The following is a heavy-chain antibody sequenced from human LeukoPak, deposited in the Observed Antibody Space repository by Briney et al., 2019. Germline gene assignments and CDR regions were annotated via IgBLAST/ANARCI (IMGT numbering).Heavy chain of an antibody. V-gene: IGHV4-61*02. CDR1: GGSISSSSYY. CDR2: VYTSGTT. CDR3: ARDRTDYDILTASENWFDP. J-gene: IGHJ5*02. Sequence: PSQTLSLTCTVSGGSISSSSYYWRWIRQPAGKGLEWIGRVYTSGTTNYNPSLKSRVTISLDTSQNQFSLKLSSVTAADTAVYYCARDRTDYDILTASENWFDPWGQGTLVTVSS. D-gene: IGHD3-9*01.